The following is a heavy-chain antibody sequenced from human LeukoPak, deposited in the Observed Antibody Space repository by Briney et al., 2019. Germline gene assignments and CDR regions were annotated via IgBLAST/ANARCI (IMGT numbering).Heavy chain of an antibody. D-gene: IGHD3-22*01. J-gene: IGHJ3*02. Sequence: RESGPTLVNPTQTLTLTCTFSGFSLSTSGMCVSWNRQPPGKALEWLARIDWDDDKYYSTSLKTRLTISKDTSKNQVVLTMTNMDPVDTATYYCARIGKTMRDAFDIWGQGTMVTVSS. CDR3: ARIGKTMRDAFDI. CDR1: GFSLSTSGMC. V-gene: IGHV2-70*11. CDR2: IDWDDDK.